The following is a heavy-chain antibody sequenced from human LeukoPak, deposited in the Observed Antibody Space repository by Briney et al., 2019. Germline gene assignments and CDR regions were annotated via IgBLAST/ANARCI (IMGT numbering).Heavy chain of an antibody. CDR1: GASISPHF. J-gene: IGHJ5*02. Sequence: SESLSRTLTVSGASISPHFCSWIRQPPAYCLHSIRSISYIVSTNCNPSLRDRVTMSLDTSNNQFSLDLSSVTATGTAVYYCARHGKTWFGEYPRPYKWFDLWGQGTLVSVSS. CDR3: ARHGKTWFGEYPRPYKWFDL. D-gene: IGHD3-10*01. CDR2: ISYIVST. V-gene: IGHV4-59*08.